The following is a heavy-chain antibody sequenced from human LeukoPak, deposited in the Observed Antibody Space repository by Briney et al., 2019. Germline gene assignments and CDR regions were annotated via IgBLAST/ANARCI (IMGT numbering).Heavy chain of an antibody. CDR2: IYYSGST. J-gene: IGHJ4*02. V-gene: IGHV4-59*01. D-gene: IGHD5-12*01. CDR3: ARVSGYDWESFYDY. CDR1: GGSISSYY. Sequence: ASETLSLTCTVSGGSISSYYWSWIRQHPGKGLEWVGYIYYSGSTNYNPSLKSRVTISVDTSKNQFSLKLSSVTAADTAMYYCARVSGYDWESFYDYWGQGSLVTVSS.